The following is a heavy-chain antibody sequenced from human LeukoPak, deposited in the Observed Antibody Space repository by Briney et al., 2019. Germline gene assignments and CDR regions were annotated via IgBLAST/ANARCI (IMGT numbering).Heavy chain of an antibody. Sequence: GSLRLSCAASGFTFSDHYMDWVRQPPGKGLEWIGEINHSGGTNYNPSLKSRVTISVDTSKNQFSLKLSSVTAADTAVYYCARLGVTTEDYWGQGTLVTVSS. CDR3: ARLGVTTEDY. CDR1: GFTFSDHY. D-gene: IGHD4-17*01. CDR2: INHSGGT. V-gene: IGHV4-34*01. J-gene: IGHJ4*02.